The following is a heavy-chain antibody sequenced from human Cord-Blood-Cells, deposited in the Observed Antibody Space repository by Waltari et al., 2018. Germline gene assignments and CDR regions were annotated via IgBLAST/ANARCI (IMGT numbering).Heavy chain of an antibody. CDR2: IRSKANSYAT. CDR1: GFTFSGSA. J-gene: IGHJ4*02. D-gene: IGHD3-16*01. CDR3: TSVWGAAPY. V-gene: IGHV3-73*02. Sequence: EVQLVESGGGLVQPGGSLKLSCAASGFTFSGSAMHWVRQASGKGLEGVGRIRSKANSYATAYVASVKGRFTISRDDSKNTAYLQMNSLKTEDTAVYYCTSVWGAAPYWGQGTLVTVSS.